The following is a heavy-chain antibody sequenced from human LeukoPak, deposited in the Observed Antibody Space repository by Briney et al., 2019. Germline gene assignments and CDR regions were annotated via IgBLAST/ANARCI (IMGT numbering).Heavy chain of an antibody. V-gene: IGHV4-59*08. CDR2: IYYSGST. J-gene: IGHJ3*02. D-gene: IGHD3-22*01. CDR1: DVSISNYY. CDR3: ASSGYDHDAFDI. Sequence: SETLSLTCTVSDVSISNYYWTWIRQPAGKGLEWIGYIYYSGSTNYNPSLKSRVTISVDTSKNQFSLKLSSVTAADTAVYYCASSGYDHDAFDIWGQGTMVTVSS.